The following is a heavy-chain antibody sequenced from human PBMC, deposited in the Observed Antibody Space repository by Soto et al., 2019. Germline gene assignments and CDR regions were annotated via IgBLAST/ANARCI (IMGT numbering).Heavy chain of an antibody. D-gene: IGHD4-17*01. CDR3: AKDLGDYGDYSDHYMDV. CDR1: GFTFSSYA. V-gene: IGHV3-23*01. Sequence: GGSLRLSCAASGFTFSSYAMSWVRQAPGKGLEWVSAISGSGGSTYYADSVKGRFTISRDNSKNTLYLQMNSLRAEDTAVYYCAKDLGDYGDYSDHYMDVWGKGTTVTVSS. CDR2: ISGSGGST. J-gene: IGHJ6*03.